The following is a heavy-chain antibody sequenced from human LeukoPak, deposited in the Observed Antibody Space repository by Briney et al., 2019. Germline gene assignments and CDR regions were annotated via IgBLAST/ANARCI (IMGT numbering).Heavy chain of an antibody. Sequence: GGSLRLSCAASGYTFGDYGMSWVRQVPGKGLEWVSGTNRRGDITGYADFVKGRFTISRDNAKNSLYLQMNSLRAEDTAVYYCARETYYDFWSGYYYLHLTYYYYMDVWGKGTTVTVSS. CDR1: GYTFGDYG. V-gene: IGHV3-20*04. CDR3: ARETYYDFWSGYYYLHLTYYYYMDV. CDR2: TNRRGDIT. J-gene: IGHJ6*03. D-gene: IGHD3-3*01.